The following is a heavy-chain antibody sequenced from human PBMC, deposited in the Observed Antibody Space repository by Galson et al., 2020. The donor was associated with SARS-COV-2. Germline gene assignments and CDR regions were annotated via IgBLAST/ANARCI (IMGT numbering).Heavy chain of an antibody. CDR2: MSSDGSYK. Sequence: GGSLRLSCEASGFTFSNYAMPWVRQAPGKGLEWVTVMSSDGSYKYYADSVKGRFTISRDNSKNTLDLQMNSLRPDDTAVYYCARGGPYAFDIWGQGTMVTVSS. V-gene: IGHV3-30*04. CDR1: GFTFSNYA. J-gene: IGHJ3*02. CDR3: ARGGPYAFDI.